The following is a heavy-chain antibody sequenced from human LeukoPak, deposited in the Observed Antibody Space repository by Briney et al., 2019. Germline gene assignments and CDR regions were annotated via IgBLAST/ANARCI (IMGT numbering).Heavy chain of an antibody. CDR1: GDSISGYY. Sequence: SETLSLTCTVSGDSISGYYWSWIRHPPGKGLVWIGYFFYSGSTTYNPSLNSRVTIPLDTTKSQFSLKLSSVTAPDPAVYYCSICQWLENNWFDLWGQGTVDSVSS. CDR3: SICQWLENNWFDL. D-gene: IGHD6-19*01. V-gene: IGHV4-59*01. CDR2: FFYSGST. J-gene: IGHJ5*02.